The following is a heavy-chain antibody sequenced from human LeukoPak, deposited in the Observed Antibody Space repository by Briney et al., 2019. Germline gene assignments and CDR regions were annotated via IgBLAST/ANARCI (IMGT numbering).Heavy chain of an antibody. D-gene: IGHD3-3*01. V-gene: IGHV3-9*01. Sequence: GRSLRLSCAASGFTFDDYAMHWVRQAPGKGLEWVSGISWNSGSIGYADSVKGRFTISRDNAKNSLYLQMDSLRAEDTALYYCAKDMGTITTPDAFDIWGQGTMVTVSS. CDR1: GFTFDDYA. CDR3: AKDMGTITTPDAFDI. J-gene: IGHJ3*02. CDR2: ISWNSGSI.